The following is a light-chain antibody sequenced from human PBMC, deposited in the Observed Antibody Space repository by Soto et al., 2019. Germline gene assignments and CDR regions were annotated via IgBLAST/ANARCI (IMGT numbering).Light chain of an antibody. CDR1: QLFSSN. CDR2: GSS. J-gene: IGKJ5*01. V-gene: IGKV3-15*01. Sequence: IVLTQSTATLSVSPGESVTLSCRASQLFSSNLAWYQRRPGQAPRLLIYGSSTRATGVPARFSGSASGTEFTLTISSLQSKDFGVYYCQQYNDWPRTFGQGTRLEIK. CDR3: QQYNDWPRT.